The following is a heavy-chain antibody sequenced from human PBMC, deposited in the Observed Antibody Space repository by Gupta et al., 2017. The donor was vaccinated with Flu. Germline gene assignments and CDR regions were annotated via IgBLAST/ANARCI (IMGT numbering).Heavy chain of an antibody. CDR1: GFPFRGYW. CDR2: VSSDVRTT. J-gene: IGHJ5*02. Sequence: EVQLVESGGGLIQPGGSLRLSCAASGFPFRGYWMHWVRQAPGKGLVWISRVSSDVRTTNYADSVKGRFTISRDNAKNTLYLQMNSLRVEDTAGYYCARDRESGWIDPWDQGTLVTVSS. D-gene: IGHD3-3*01. V-gene: IGHV3-74*01. CDR3: ARDRESGWIDP.